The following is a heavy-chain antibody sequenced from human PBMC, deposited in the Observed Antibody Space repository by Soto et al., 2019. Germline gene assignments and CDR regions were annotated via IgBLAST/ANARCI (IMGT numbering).Heavy chain of an antibody. J-gene: IGHJ6*02. V-gene: IGHV4-59*01. CDR3: ARGVYSRSTHYSYYYGMDV. Sequence: RLPLEKKMEWIGYIDYRGSTNDDPSLKSGVTISVATSKNQFSLKLSSVTAADTAVYYCARGVYSRSTHYSYYYGMDVWAQGTTVTVS. CDR2: IDYRGST. D-gene: IGHD6-6*01.